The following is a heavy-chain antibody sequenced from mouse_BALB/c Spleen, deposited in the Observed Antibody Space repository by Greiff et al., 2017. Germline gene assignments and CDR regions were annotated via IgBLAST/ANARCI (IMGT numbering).Heavy chain of an antibody. V-gene: IGHV5-4*02. J-gene: IGHJ3*01. CDR1: GFTFSDYY. D-gene: IGHD2-14*01. Sequence: EVKVEESGGGLVKPGGSLKLSCAASGFTFSDYYMYWVRQTPEKRLEWVATISDGGSYTYYPDSVKGRFTISRDNAKNNLYLQMSSLKSEDTAMYYCARNYRYTWFAYWGQGTLVTVSA. CDR2: ISDGGSYT. CDR3: ARNYRYTWFAY.